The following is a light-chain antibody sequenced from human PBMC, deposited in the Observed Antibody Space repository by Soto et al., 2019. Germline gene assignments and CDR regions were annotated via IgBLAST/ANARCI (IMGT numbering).Light chain of an antibody. J-gene: IGLJ3*02. CDR1: SNDVGYYNY. CDR3: SSYTTAYTQV. V-gene: IGLV2-14*01. CDR2: EVT. Sequence: QSVLSQPASVSGSPGQSITISCTGTSNDVGYYNYVSWYQQHPGQAPKLMISEVTTRPSGVSDRFSGSKSGNTASLTISRPQAEDEAHYYCSSYTTAYTQVFGGGTKVTVL.